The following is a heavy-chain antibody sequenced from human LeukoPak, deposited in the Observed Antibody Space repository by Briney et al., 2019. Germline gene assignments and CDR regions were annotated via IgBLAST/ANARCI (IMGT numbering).Heavy chain of an antibody. Sequence: GGSLRLSCAASEFTFSTYCMHWVRQAPGKGLVWVSRINSDGTNTDYADSVKGRFTISRDNAKNSLYLQMNSLGAEDTAVYYCARDLQEYGYYDSNRHYMDVWGKGTTVTVSS. J-gene: IGHJ6*03. CDR1: EFTFSTYC. V-gene: IGHV3-74*01. D-gene: IGHD3-22*01. CDR2: INSDGTNT. CDR3: ARDLQEYGYYDSNRHYMDV.